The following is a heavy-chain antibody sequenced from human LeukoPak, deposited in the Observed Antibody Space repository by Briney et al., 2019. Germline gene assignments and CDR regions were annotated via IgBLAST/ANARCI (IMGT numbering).Heavy chain of an antibody. J-gene: IGHJ4*02. Sequence: PGGSLRLSCAASGFTFSGYAMTWVRQAPGKGLEWVANIKHDGSEKNYVDSVKGRFTISRDNAKNSLYLQMNSLRAEDTAVYYCATPLDYYDRSDSHQGGDWGQGTLVTVSS. CDR2: IKHDGSEK. V-gene: IGHV3-7*03. CDR3: ATPLDYYDRSDSHQGGD. CDR1: GFTFSGYA. D-gene: IGHD3-22*01.